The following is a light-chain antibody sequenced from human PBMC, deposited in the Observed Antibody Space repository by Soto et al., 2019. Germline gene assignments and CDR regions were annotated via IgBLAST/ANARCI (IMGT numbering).Light chain of an antibody. J-gene: IGKJ4*01. CDR1: HGIGTW. CDR3: QQASSFPLT. CDR2: AAS. V-gene: IGKV1-12*01. Sequence: DVPMTQSPSSVSASVGDRVTISCRASHGIGTWLAWYQQKPGKAPKLLINAASTLQSGVPSRFGGSGSGRDFTLTITTLQPEDFATYYCQQASSFPLTFGGGTKVEIK.